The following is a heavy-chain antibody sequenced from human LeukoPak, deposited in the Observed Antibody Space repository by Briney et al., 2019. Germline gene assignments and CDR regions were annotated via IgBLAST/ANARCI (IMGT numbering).Heavy chain of an antibody. D-gene: IGHD1-26*01. J-gene: IGHJ6*02. Sequence: ASVKVSCKASGYTFTSYGISWVRQAPGQGLEWMGWISAYSGNTNYAQKLQGRVTMTTDTSTSTAYMELRGLRSDDTSVFYCARSSGSYFYYYGMDVWGQGTTVTVSS. V-gene: IGHV1-18*01. CDR3: ARSSGSYFYYYGMDV. CDR1: GYTFTSYG. CDR2: ISAYSGNT.